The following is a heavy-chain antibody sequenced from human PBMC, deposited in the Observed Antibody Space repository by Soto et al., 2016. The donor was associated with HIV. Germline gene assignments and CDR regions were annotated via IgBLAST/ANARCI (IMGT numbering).Heavy chain of an antibody. Sequence: EVQLLESGGGLVQRGGSLRLSCVASGITFNSHAMSWVRQAPGKGLEWVSGISASGGSTDYAESVKGRFTISRDNSKNTLYLQMNSLRAEDMALYYCAKDRGGTYSSSWYSMVVPPGGWFDPWGQGTLVTVSS. J-gene: IGHJ5*02. D-gene: IGHD6-13*01. CDR3: AKDRGGTYSSSWYSMVVPPGGWFDP. V-gene: IGHV3-23*01. CDR1: GITFNSHA. CDR2: ISASGGST.